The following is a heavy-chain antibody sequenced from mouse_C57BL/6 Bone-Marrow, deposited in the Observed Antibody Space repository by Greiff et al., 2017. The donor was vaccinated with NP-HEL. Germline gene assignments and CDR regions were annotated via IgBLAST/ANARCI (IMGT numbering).Heavy chain of an antibody. V-gene: IGHV1-22*01. CDR1: GYTFTDYN. Sequence: DVKLQESGPELVKPGASVKMSCKASGYTFTDYNMHWVKQSHGKSLEWIGYINPNNGGTSYNQKFKGKATLTVNKSSSTAYMELRSLTSEDSAVYYCARRHYGSSPYYAMDYWGQGTSVTVSS. CDR3: ARRHYGSSPYYAMDY. CDR2: INPNNGGT. D-gene: IGHD1-1*01. J-gene: IGHJ4*01.